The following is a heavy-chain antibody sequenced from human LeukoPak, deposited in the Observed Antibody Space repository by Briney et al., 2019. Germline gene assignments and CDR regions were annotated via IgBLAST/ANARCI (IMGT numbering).Heavy chain of an antibody. CDR1: GGSISSGGYY. Sequence: ASETLSLTCTVSGGSISSGGYYWSWIRQHPGKGLEWIGYIYYSGSTYYNPSLKSRVAISVDTSKNQFSLKLSSVTAADTAVYYCARAGYYYDSSGYPLDYWGQGTLVTVSS. D-gene: IGHD3-22*01. J-gene: IGHJ4*02. V-gene: IGHV4-31*03. CDR3: ARAGYYYDSSGYPLDY. CDR2: IYYSGST.